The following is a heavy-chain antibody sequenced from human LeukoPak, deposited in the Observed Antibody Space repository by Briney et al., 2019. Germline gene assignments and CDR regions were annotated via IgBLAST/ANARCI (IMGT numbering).Heavy chain of an antibody. CDR1: GFTFDDYA. D-gene: IGHD3-22*01. Sequence: PGGSLRLSCAASGFTFDDYAMHWVRQAPGKGLEWVSGINWNSGSIGYADSVKGRFTISRDNAKNSLYLQMDSLRPEDTALYYCAKDGRYYEGSGQFHYWGQGTLVTVSS. CDR2: INWNSGSI. CDR3: AKDGRYYEGSGQFHY. V-gene: IGHV3-9*01. J-gene: IGHJ4*02.